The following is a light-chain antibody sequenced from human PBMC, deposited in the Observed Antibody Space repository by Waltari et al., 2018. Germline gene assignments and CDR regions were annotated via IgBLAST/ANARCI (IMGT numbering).Light chain of an antibody. CDR2: RAS. CDR1: QSISNW. CDR3: QQYNSNSVA. V-gene: IGKV1-5*03. J-gene: IGKJ1*01. Sequence: DIQMTQSPSTPSASVGDRVTITCRASQSISNWVAWYQQKPGKAPKLLIYRASRLESELPSRFSGSGSRTEFTLTISSLQPDDFATYYCQQYNSNSVAFGQGTKVEIK.